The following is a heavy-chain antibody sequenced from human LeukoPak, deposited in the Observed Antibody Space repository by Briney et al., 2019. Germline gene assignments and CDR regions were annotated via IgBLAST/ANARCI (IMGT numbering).Heavy chain of an antibody. CDR2: INQSGST. CDR1: GGSFSGFY. D-gene: IGHD3-22*01. V-gene: IGHV4-34*01. CDR3: ARGSSGYSDPIDVTQDI. J-gene: IGHJ3*02. Sequence: SETLSLTCAVYGGSFSGFYWSWIRQPPGKGLEWIGEINQSGSTNYNPSLKSRVTISVDTSKNQFSLKLSSVTAADTAVYYCARGSSGYSDPIDVTQDIWGQGTMVTVSS.